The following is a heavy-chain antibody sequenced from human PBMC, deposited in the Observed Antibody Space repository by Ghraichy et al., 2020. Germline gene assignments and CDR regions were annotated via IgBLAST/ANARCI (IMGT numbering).Heavy chain of an antibody. Sequence: SETLSLTCTVSGGSISSYYWSWIRQPPGKGLEWIGYIYYSGSTNYNPFLKSRVTISVDTSKNQFSLKLSSVTAADTAMYYCARGVQWGIAVAGTRYYGMDVWGQGTTVTVSS. V-gene: IGHV4-59*01. D-gene: IGHD6-19*01. CDR1: GGSISSYY. J-gene: IGHJ6*02. CDR3: ARGVQWGIAVAGTRYYGMDV. CDR2: IYYSGST.